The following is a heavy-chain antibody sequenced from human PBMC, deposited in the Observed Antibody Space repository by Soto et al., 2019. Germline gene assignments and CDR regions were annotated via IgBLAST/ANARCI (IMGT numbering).Heavy chain of an antibody. CDR3: ESKDYYDSSGSY. J-gene: IGHJ4*02. V-gene: IGHV1-58*01. CDR1: GFTFTSSA. Sequence: ASVKVSCKASGFTFTSSAVQWVRQARGQRLEWIGWIVVGSGNTNYAQKFQERVTITRDMSTCTAYMELSSLRSEDTAVYYCESKDYYDSSGSYWGQGTLVTVSS. CDR2: IVVGSGNT. D-gene: IGHD3-22*01.